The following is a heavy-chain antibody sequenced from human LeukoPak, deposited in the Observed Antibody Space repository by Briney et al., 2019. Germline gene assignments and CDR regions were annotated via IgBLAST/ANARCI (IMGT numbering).Heavy chain of an antibody. Sequence: SQTLSLTCAVSGGSISSGGYSWSWTRQPPGKGLEWIGYIYHSGSTYYNPSLKSRVTISVDRSKNQFSLKLSSVTAADTAVYYCARGKDYYGSGSFDYWGQGTLVTVSS. CDR1: GGSISSGGYS. CDR3: ARGKDYYGSGSFDY. D-gene: IGHD3-10*01. J-gene: IGHJ4*02. V-gene: IGHV4-30-2*01. CDR2: IYHSGST.